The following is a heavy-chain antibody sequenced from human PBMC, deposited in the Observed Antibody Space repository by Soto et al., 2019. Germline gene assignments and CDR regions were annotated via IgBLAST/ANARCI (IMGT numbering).Heavy chain of an antibody. V-gene: IGHV3-23*01. CDR1: GFTFSSYA. CDR2: ISGSGGST. J-gene: IGHJ5*02. CDR3: AKALARIQWFDP. D-gene: IGHD3-3*02. Sequence: EVQLLESGGGLVQPGGSLRLSCAASGFTFSSYAMSWVRQAPGKGLEWVSAISGSGGSTYYADSAKGRFTISRDNSKNTLYLQMNSLRAEDTAVYYCAKALARIQWFDPWGQGTLVTVSS.